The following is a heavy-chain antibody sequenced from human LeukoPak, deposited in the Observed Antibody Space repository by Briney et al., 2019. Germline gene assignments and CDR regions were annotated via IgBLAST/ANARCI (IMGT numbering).Heavy chain of an antibody. J-gene: IGHJ4*02. D-gene: IGHD3-22*01. CDR1: GYTFTNYY. V-gene: IGHV1-46*01. Sequence: RASVKVSCKASGYTFTNYYMHWVRQAPGQGLEWMGIINPSGGSTTYAQKFQGRVTMTRDKSTSTVYMELSSLISEDTAVFYCARDRSLPMTQAVAPGPQYYFDYWGQGTLVTVSS. CDR2: INPSGGST. CDR3: ARDRSLPMTQAVAPGPQYYFDY.